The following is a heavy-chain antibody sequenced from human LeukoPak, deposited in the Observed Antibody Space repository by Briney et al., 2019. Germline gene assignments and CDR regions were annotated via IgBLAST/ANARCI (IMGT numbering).Heavy chain of an antibody. CDR2: ISGSGGST. J-gene: IGHJ3*02. V-gene: IGHV3-23*01. D-gene: IGHD3-22*01. CDR3: AKDLLGHVYYYDSSGYIDI. CDR1: GFTFSSYA. Sequence: GSLRLSCAASGFTFSSYAMSWVRQAPGKGLEWVSAISGSGGSTYYADSVKGRFTISRDNSKNTLYLQMNSLRAEDTAVYYCAKDLLGHVYYYDSSGYIDIWGQGTMVTVSS.